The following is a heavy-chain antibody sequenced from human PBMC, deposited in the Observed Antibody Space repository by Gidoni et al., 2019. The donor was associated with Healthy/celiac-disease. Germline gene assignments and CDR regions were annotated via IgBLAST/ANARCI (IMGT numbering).Heavy chain of an antibody. J-gene: IGHJ6*03. D-gene: IGHD1-26*01. V-gene: IGHV3-48*02. CDR2: ISSSSSTI. CDR1: GFTFSSYS. CDR3: ARHSGEYYYYYYYMDV. Sequence: ESGGGLVQPGGSLRLSCAASGFTFSSYSMNWVRQAPGKGLEWVSYISSSSSTIIYADSVKGRFTISRDNAKNSLYLQMNSRRDEDTAVYYCARHSGEYYYYYYYMDVWGKGTTVTVSS.